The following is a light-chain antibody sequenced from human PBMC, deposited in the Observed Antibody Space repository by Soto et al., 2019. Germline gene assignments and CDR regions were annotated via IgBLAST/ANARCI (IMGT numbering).Light chain of an antibody. CDR3: SSYTSSSTYV. CDR2: DVS. J-gene: IGLJ1*01. Sequence: QSALPQPASVSGSPGQSITISCTGTSSDVGGYNYVSWHQQHPGKAPKLMIYDVSNRPSGVSNRFSGSKSGNTASLTISGLQAEDEADYYCSSYTSSSTYVFGTGTKVTVL. CDR1: SSDVGGYNY. V-gene: IGLV2-14*01.